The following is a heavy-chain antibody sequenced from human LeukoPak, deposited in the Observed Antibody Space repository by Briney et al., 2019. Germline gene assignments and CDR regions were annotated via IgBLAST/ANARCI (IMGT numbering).Heavy chain of an antibody. CDR3: ARLVKVVVVPAAIIRSYYYGMDV. Sequence: ASVKVSCKASGYTFTSYGISWVRQAPGQGLEWMGWMNPNSGNTGYAQKFQGRVTMTRNTSISTAYMELSSLRSEDTAVYYCARLVKVVVVPAAIIRSYYYGMDVWGQGTTVTVSS. D-gene: IGHD2-2*02. V-gene: IGHV1-8*02. CDR1: GYTFTSYG. CDR2: MNPNSGNT. J-gene: IGHJ6*02.